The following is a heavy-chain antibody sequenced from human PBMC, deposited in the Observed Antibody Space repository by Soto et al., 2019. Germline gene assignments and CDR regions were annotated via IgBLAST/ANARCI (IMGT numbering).Heavy chain of an antibody. CDR1: GFTFSSYA. J-gene: IGHJ4*02. V-gene: IGHV3-30-3*01. CDR2: ISYDGSNK. CDR3: ARDLPLLREAAGSGPFDY. Sequence: GGSLRLSCAASGFTFSSYAMHWVRQAPGKGLEWVAVISYDGSNKYYADSVKGRFTISRDNSKNTLYLQINSLRAEDTAVYYCARDLPLLREAAGSGPFDYWGQGTLVTVSS. D-gene: IGHD6-13*01.